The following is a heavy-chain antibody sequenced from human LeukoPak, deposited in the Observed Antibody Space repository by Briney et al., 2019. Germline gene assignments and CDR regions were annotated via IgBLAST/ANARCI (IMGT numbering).Heavy chain of an antibody. CDR1: GGSISSGDYY. CDR3: VRDHSALDGMDAFDI. Sequence: SETLSLTCTVSGGSISSGDYYWSWIRQPPGKGLEWIGYIYYSGSTYYNPSLKSRVTISVDTSKNQFSLKLSSVTAADTAVYYCVRDHSALDGMDAFDIWVQGTMVTVSS. V-gene: IGHV4-30-4*08. J-gene: IGHJ3*02. CDR2: IYYSGST. D-gene: IGHD1-26*01.